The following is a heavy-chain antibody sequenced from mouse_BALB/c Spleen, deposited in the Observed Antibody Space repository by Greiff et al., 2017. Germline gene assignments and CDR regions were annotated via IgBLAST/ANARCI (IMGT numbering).Heavy chain of an antibody. D-gene: IGHD1-1*01. J-gene: IGHJ4*01. V-gene: IGHV5-6-3*01. CDR3: ARDQGITPMDY. Sequence: DVHLVESGGGLVQPGGSLKLSCAASGFTFSSYGMSWVRQTPDKRLELVATINSNGGSTYYPDSVKGRFTISRDNAKNTLYLQMSSLKSEDTAMYYCARDQGITPMDYWGQGTSVTVSS. CDR2: INSNGGST. CDR1: GFTFSSYG.